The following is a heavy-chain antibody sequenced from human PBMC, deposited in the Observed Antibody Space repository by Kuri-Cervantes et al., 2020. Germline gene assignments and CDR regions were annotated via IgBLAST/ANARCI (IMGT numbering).Heavy chain of an antibody. CDR3: AKHKSPVRDY. J-gene: IGHJ4*02. V-gene: IGHV3-30*18. CDR1: GFTVSSNY. D-gene: IGHD6-19*01. CDR2: ISYDGSNK. Sequence: GESLKISCAASGFTVSSNYMSWVRQAPGKGLEWVAVISYDGSNKYYADSVKGRFTISRDNSKNTLYLQMNSLRAEDTAVYYCAKHKSPVRDYWGQGTLVTVSS.